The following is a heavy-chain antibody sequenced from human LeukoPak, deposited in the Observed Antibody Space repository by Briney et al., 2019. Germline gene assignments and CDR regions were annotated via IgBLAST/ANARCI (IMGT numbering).Heavy chain of an antibody. D-gene: IGHD6-13*01. Sequence: GGSLRLSCAASGFTFSSYSMNWVRQAPGKGLEWVSSISSSSSYIYYADSVKGRFTISRDNAKNSLYLQMNSLRAEDTAVYYCARVGLAAAGLNYGMDVWGQGTTVTVSS. J-gene: IGHJ6*02. CDR3: ARVGLAAAGLNYGMDV. CDR1: GFTFSSYS. V-gene: IGHV3-21*01. CDR2: ISSSSSYI.